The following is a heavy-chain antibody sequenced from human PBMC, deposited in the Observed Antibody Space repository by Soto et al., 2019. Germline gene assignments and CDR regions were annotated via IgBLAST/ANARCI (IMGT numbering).Heavy chain of an antibody. CDR2: IYYSGST. Sequence: SETLSLTCTVSGGSISSSSYYWGWIRQPPGKGLEWIGSIYYSGSTYYNPSLKSRVTISVDTSKNQFSLKLSSVTAADTAVYYCARDYYGDYGGYFDYWGQGTLVTVSS. J-gene: IGHJ4*02. D-gene: IGHD4-17*01. V-gene: IGHV4-39*07. CDR3: ARDYYGDYGGYFDY. CDR1: GGSISSSSYY.